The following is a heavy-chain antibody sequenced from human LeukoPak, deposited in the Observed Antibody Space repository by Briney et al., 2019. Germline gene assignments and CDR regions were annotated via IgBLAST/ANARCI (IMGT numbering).Heavy chain of an antibody. CDR1: GYTFSSYS. V-gene: IGHV3-21*01. CDR3: ARAPEGEYFDQ. D-gene: IGHD2/OR15-2a*01. Sequence: PGGSLRLSCAASGYTFSSYSMNWVRQAPGKGLEWVSSISSSSSYIYYADSVKGRFTISRENSKNTLYLQMNSLRAEDTAVYYCARAPEGEYFDQWGEGTLVTVSS. CDR2: ISSSSSYI. J-gene: IGHJ4*02.